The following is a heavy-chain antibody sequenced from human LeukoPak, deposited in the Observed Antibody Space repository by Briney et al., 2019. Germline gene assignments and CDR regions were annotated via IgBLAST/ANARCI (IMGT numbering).Heavy chain of an antibody. V-gene: IGHV4-4*07. CDR3: ARGAKNDYGDYGYFDL. CDR1: GGSISSYY. J-gene: IGHJ2*01. D-gene: IGHD4-17*01. Sequence: SETLSLTCTVSGGSISSYYWSWIRQPAGKGLEWVGRIYTSGSTNYNPSLKSRVTMSVDTSKKQFSLKLSSVTAADTAVYYCARGAKNDYGDYGYFDLWGRGTLVTVSS. CDR2: IYTSGST.